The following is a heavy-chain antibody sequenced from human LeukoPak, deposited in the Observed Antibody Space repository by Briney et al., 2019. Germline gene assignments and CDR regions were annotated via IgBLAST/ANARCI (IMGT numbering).Heavy chain of an antibody. V-gene: IGHV3-30*02. CDR2: IRYDGSNK. J-gene: IGHJ3*02. Sequence: GGSLRLSCEVSGFIFSVYGMHWVRQAPDKGLEWVAFIRYDGSNKYYADSVKGRFTISRDNSKNTLYLQMNSLRAEDTAVYYCAKHHEWQLVPYAFDIWGQGTMVTVSS. CDR3: AKHHEWQLVPYAFDI. D-gene: IGHD6-6*01. CDR1: GFIFSVYG.